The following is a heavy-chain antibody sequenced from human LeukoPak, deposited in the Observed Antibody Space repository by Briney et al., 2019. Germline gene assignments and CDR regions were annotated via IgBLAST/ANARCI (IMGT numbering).Heavy chain of an antibody. CDR2: IYYSGST. CDR3: ASSPLRYCSSTSCSRTPYSEDFDY. D-gene: IGHD2-2*01. J-gene: IGHJ4*02. CDR1: GGSISSSSYY. Sequence: SETLSLTCTVSGGSISSSSYYWGWIRQPPGKGLEWIGSIYYSGSTYYNPSLKSRVTISVDTSMNQFSLRLSSVTAADTAVYYCASSPLRYCSSTSCSRTPYSEDFDYWGQGTLVTVSS. V-gene: IGHV4-39*07.